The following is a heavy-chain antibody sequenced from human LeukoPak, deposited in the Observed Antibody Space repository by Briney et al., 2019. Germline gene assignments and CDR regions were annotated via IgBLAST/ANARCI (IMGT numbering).Heavy chain of an antibody. CDR3: AKDGHYDSSGFTLQY. Sequence: GGSLRLSCAASGFTFSNYAITWVRQAPGKGLEWVSTISSSGTNTYYADSVKGRFTSSRDNSKNTLYLQMNSLRAEDTAVYYCAKDGHYDSSGFTLQYWGQGTLVTVSS. J-gene: IGHJ1*01. CDR1: GFTFSNYA. V-gene: IGHV3-23*01. D-gene: IGHD3-22*01. CDR2: ISSSGTNT.